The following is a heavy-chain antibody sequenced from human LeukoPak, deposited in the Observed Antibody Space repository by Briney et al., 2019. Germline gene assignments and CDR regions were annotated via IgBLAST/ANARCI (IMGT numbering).Heavy chain of an antibody. J-gene: IGHJ6*03. Sequence: GGSLRLSCTASGFTFGDYAMSWVRQAPGKGLEWVGRIKSKTDGGTTDYAAPVKGRFTISRDDSKNTLYLQMNSLKTEDTAVYYCTRQSSGKRYFYYYYYMDVWGKGTTVTVSS. CDR3: TRQSSGKRYFYYYYYMDV. CDR2: IKSKTDGGTT. V-gene: IGHV3-15*01. D-gene: IGHD3-10*01. CDR1: GFTFGDYA.